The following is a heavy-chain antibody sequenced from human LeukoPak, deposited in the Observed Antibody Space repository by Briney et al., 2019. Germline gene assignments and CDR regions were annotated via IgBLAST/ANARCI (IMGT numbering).Heavy chain of an antibody. V-gene: IGHV1-69*06. CDR2: SIPIFGTA. D-gene: IGHD5-18*01. CDR3: ARATNLDTAMVTPFDY. Sequence: ASVKVSCKASGGTFISYAISWVRQAPGQGLEWMGGSIPIFGTANYAQKFQGRVTITADTSTSTAYMELSSLRSEDTAVYYCARATNLDTAMVTPFDYWGQGTLVTVSS. J-gene: IGHJ4*02. CDR1: GGTFISYA.